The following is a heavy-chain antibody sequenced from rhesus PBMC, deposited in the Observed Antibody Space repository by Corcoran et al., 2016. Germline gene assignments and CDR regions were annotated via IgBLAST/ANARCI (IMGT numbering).Heavy chain of an antibody. J-gene: IGHJ4*01. V-gene: IGHV3S5*01. Sequence: EVQLVETGGGLVQPGGSLKLSCAASGFTFSSYGMSWFRQASGKGLEWVSAINSGGGRTYYADSVKGRFTISRDNSKNTLSLQMNSLRAEDTAVYYCAKDMFEDTVGTVLGNFDYWGQGVLVTVSS. D-gene: IGHD5-30*01. CDR3: AKDMFEDTVGTVLGNFDY. CDR2: INSGGGRT. CDR1: GFTFSSYG.